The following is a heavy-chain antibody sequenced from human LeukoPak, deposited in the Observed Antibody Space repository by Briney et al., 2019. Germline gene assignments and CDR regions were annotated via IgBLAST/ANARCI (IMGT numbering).Heavy chain of an antibody. CDR3: ARTGRIRVGATQFDY. CDR2: INPNSGGT. D-gene: IGHD1-26*01. CDR1: GYTFTSYY. Sequence: ASVKVSCKASGYTFTSYYMHWVRQAPGQGLEWMGRINPNSGGTNYAQKFQGRVTMTRDTSISTAYMELSRLRSDDTAVYYCARTGRIRVGATQFDYWGQGTLVTVSS. J-gene: IGHJ4*02. V-gene: IGHV1-2*06.